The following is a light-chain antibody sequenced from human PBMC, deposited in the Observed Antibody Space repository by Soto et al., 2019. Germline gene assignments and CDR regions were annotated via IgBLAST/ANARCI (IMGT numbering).Light chain of an antibody. CDR3: QQNYITPLA. CDR1: QSISSY. V-gene: IGKV1-39*01. J-gene: IGKJ3*01. CDR2: AVS. Sequence: DIEMTQSPSSLSASVGDRVTITCRASQSISSYLNWYQQKPGKAPRLLIYAVSNLQSGVPSRFSGSGSGTDFTLTISSLQPEDFATYYCQQNYITPLAFGRGTKVDIK.